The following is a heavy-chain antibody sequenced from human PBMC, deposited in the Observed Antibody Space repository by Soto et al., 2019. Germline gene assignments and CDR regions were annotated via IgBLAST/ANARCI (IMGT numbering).Heavy chain of an antibody. CDR2: FDPEDGET. J-gene: IGHJ4*02. D-gene: IGHD3-9*01. CDR3: ATSRNVLRYFERFAFDY. V-gene: IGHV1-24*01. Sequence: ASVKVSCKVSGYTLTELSMHWVRQAPGKGLEWMGGFDPEDGETIYAQKFQGRVTMTEDTSTDTAYMELSSLRSEDTAVYYCATSRNVLRYFERFAFDYWGQGTLVTVSS. CDR1: GYTLTELS.